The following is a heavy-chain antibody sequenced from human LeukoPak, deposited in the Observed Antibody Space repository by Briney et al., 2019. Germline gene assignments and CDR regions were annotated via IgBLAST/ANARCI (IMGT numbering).Heavy chain of an antibody. CDR2: IIPIFGTA. D-gene: IGHD2-15*01. CDR3: AMTDFNKYCRGGSCGEGYFDY. CDR1: GGTFSSYA. J-gene: IGHJ4*02. Sequence: ASVKVSCKASGGTFSSYAISWVRQAPGQGLEWMGGIIPIFGTANYAQKFQGRVTITADESTSTAYMELSSLRSEDTAVYYCAMTDFNKYCRGGSCGEGYFDYWGQGTLVTVSS. V-gene: IGHV1-69*13.